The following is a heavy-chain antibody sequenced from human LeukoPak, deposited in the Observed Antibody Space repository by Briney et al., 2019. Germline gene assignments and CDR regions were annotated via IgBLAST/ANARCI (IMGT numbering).Heavy chain of an antibody. V-gene: IGHV3-11*04. CDR3: TPPGSSGIYIY. D-gene: IGHD1-26*01. Sequence: GGSLRLSCAASGFTFSDYYMSWIRQAPGKGLEWVSYISSSGSTIYYADSVKGRFTISRDNSKNTLFLQMDSLRPEDTAVYYCTPPGSSGIYIYWGQGTLVTVSS. CDR2: ISSSGSTI. CDR1: GFTFSDYY. J-gene: IGHJ4*02.